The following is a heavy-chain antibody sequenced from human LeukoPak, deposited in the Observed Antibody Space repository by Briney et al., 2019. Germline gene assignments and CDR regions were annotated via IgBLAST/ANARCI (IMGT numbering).Heavy chain of an antibody. J-gene: IGHJ4*02. CDR2: IKEDGSEK. V-gene: IGHV3-7*01. CDR1: GFTFSSHR. Sequence: GGSLRLACAASGFTFSSHRMSWVRQTPGKGLERVAHIKEDGSEKYYVDSVKGRFTISRDNAKNSLYLQVNSLRSEDTAVYYCARDEVTYWGQGIVVTVSS. CDR3: ARDEVTY.